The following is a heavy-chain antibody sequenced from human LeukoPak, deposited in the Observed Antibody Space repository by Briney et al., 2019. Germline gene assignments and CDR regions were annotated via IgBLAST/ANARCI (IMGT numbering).Heavy chain of an antibody. CDR2: ISSSSSYI. J-gene: IGHJ6*03. CDR1: GFTFSGYS. Sequence: GGSLRLSCAASGFTFSGYSMNWVRQAPGKGLEWVSSISSSSSYIYYADSVKGRFTISRDNAKNSLYLQMNSPRAEDTAVYYCARDMVEAGMDVWGKGTTVTVSS. V-gene: IGHV3-21*01. CDR3: ARDMVEAGMDV. D-gene: IGHD4/OR15-4a*01.